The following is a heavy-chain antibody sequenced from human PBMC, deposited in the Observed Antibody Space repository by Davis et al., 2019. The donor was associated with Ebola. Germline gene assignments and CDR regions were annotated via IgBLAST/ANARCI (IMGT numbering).Heavy chain of an antibody. CDR1: GGSFSGYY. CDR3: ARGGYSYGFDY. Sequence: MPGGSLRLSCAVHGGSFSGYYWSWIRQPPGKGLEWIGEINHSGSTNYNPSLKSRVTISVDTSKNQFSLKLSSVTAADTAVYYCARGGYSYGFDYWGQGTLVTVSS. CDR2: INHSGST. V-gene: IGHV4-34*01. D-gene: IGHD5-18*01. J-gene: IGHJ4*02.